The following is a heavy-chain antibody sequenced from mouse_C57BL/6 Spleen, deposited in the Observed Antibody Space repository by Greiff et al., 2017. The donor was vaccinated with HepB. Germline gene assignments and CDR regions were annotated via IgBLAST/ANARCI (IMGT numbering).Heavy chain of an antibody. V-gene: IGHV1-18*01. CDR2: INPNNGGT. CDR1: GYTFTDYN. J-gene: IGHJ3*01. CDR3: ERMYYDGPWLAY. Sequence: VQLQQSGPELVKPGASVKIPCKASGYTFTDYNMDWVKQSHGKSLEWIGDINPNNGGTIYNQKFKGKATLTVDKSSSTAYKELRSLTSEDTAVYYWERMYYDGPWLAYWGQGTLVTVSA. D-gene: IGHD1-1*01.